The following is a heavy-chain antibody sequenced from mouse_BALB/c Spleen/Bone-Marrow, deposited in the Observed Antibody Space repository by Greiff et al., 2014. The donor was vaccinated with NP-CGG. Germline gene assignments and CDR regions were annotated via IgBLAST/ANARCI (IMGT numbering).Heavy chain of an antibody. Sequence: ESGGGLVQPGGSRKLSCAASGFTFSSFGMHWVRQAPEKGLEWVAYISSGSSTIYYADTVMGRFTISRDNPKITLFLQMTSLRSEDTAMYDCARSGSSSGYFDYWGQGTTLTVSS. J-gene: IGHJ2*01. V-gene: IGHV5-17*02. D-gene: IGHD1-1*01. CDR2: ISSGSSTI. CDR1: GFTFSSFG. CDR3: ARSGSSSGYFDY.